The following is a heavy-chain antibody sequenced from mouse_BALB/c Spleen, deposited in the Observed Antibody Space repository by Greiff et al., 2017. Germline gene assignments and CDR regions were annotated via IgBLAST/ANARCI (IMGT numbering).Heavy chain of an antibody. V-gene: IGHV5-12-2*01. Sequence: EVQGVESGGGLVQPGGSLKLSCAASGFTFSSYTMSWVRQTPEKRLEWVAYISNGGGSTYYPDTVKGRFTISRDNAKNTLYLQMSSLKSEDTAMYYCARHGNWAYWGQGTLVTVSA. CDR3: ARHGNWAY. CDR1: GFTFSSYT. D-gene: IGHD2-1*01. J-gene: IGHJ3*01. CDR2: ISNGGGST.